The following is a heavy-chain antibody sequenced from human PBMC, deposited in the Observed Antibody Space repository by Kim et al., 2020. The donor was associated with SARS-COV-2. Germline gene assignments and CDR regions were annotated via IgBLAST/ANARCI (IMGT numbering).Heavy chain of an antibody. J-gene: IGHJ6*03. V-gene: IGHV1-46*01. D-gene: IGHD2-2*01. CDR2: T. CDR3: ARQLRDYYMDV. Sequence: TDYAQKCHGRVNLTRDTSTSKVYMELRGLRSEDTAVYYCARQLRDYYMDVWGKGTTVTVSS.